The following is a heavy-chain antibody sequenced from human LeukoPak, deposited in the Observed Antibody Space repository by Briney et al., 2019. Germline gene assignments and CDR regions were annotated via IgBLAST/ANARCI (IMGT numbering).Heavy chain of an antibody. Sequence: GGSLRLSCVVSGFTFSKYWMSWVRQAPGKGLEWVANIKKDGSEKNYVDSVKGRFTISRDNAKNSVYLQMNSLRAEDTAVYYCARVPQNRLPPDEYWGQGTLVTVSS. CDR1: GFTFSKYW. CDR3: ARVPQNRLPPDEY. J-gene: IGHJ4*02. V-gene: IGHV3-7*02. D-gene: IGHD2/OR15-2a*01. CDR2: IKKDGSEK.